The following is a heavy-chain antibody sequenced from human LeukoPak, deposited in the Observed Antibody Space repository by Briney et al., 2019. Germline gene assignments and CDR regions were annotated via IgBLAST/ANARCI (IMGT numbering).Heavy chain of an antibody. V-gene: IGHV4-38-2*02. CDR1: GYFITSDYY. Sequence: SETLSLTCTVSGYFITSDYYWGWIRQPPGKGLEWIGSIYHSGSTYYNPSLKSRVTISVDTSKNQFSLKLSSVTAADTAVYYCARDGTRRYMDVWGKGTTVTVSS. CDR2: IYHSGST. J-gene: IGHJ6*03. D-gene: IGHD1-14*01. CDR3: ARDGTRRYMDV.